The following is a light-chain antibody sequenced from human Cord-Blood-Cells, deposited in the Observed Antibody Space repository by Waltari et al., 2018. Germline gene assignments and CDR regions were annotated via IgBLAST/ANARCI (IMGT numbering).Light chain of an antibody. CDR2: EVS. V-gene: IGLV2-14*01. CDR3: SSYTSSSTLV. J-gene: IGLJ3*02. Sequence: QSALTQSASVSGSPGQSITISCTGTSSAVGGYNYVSWYQQHPGKAPKLMIYEVSNRPSGVSNRFSGSKSGNTASLTISGLQAEDEADYYCSSYTSSSTLVFGGGTKLTVL. CDR1: SSAVGGYNY.